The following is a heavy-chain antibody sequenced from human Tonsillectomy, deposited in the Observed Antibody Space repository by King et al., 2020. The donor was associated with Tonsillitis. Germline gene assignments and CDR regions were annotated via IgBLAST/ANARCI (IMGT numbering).Heavy chain of an antibody. V-gene: IGHV3-30*04. CDR2: ISYDGSNK. J-gene: IGHJ4*02. D-gene: IGHD2-8*01. CDR3: ARSAYCTNGVCFDHFDY. Sequence: VQLVESGGGVVQPGRSLRLSCAASGFTFSNNAMHWVRQAPGKGLEWGAVISYDGSNKYYADSVKGQFTISRDNSKNTLYLQMNSLRAEDTAVYYCARSAYCTNGVCFDHFDYWGQGTLVTVSS. CDR1: GFTFSNNA.